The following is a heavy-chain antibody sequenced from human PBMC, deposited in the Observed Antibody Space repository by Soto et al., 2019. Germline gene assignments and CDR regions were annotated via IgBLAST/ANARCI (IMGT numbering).Heavy chain of an antibody. CDR1: GGAISHYY. V-gene: IGHV4-59*01. CDR3: ARGGRYYSNGSCHEVDCAC. CDR2: IYNSGKT. J-gene: IGHJ4*02. D-gene: IGHD2-15*01. Sequence: QVQLQESGPRLVRPSETLSLTCTVSGGAISHYYWSWIRQTPGKGLEWIGYIYNSGKTHYNLSLKSRDTISVDTSKNQFSLKRTSVTAAGTAVYYCARGGRYYSNGSCHEVDCACWGRGTMVPVSS.